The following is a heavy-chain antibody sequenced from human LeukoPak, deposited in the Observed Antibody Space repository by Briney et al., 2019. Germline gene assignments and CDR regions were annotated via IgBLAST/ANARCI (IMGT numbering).Heavy chain of an antibody. D-gene: IGHD2-2*03. Sequence: ASVKVSCKASGYTFTSYGISWVRQAPGQGLEWMGWISAYNGNTNYAQKLQGRVTMTTDTSTGTAYMELRSLRSDDTAVYYCARDGYCSSTSCYGYYYYYGMDVWGQGTTVTVSS. V-gene: IGHV1-18*01. CDR2: ISAYNGNT. CDR1: GYTFTSYG. J-gene: IGHJ6*02. CDR3: ARDGYCSSTSCYGYYYYYGMDV.